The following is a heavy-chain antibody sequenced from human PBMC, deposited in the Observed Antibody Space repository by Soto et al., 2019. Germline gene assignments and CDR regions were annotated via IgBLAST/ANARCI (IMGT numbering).Heavy chain of an antibody. CDR2: IIPIFGTA. V-gene: IGHV1-69*13. CDR3: ARGFLAVAAGTRCFDP. J-gene: IGHJ5*02. D-gene: IGHD6-25*01. CDR1: GGTFSSYA. Sequence: SVKVSCKASGGTFSSYAISWVRQAPGQGLEWMGGIIPIFGTANYAQKFQGRVTITADESTSTAYMELSSLRSEDTAVYYCARGFLAVAAGTRCFDPWGQGTLVTVPS.